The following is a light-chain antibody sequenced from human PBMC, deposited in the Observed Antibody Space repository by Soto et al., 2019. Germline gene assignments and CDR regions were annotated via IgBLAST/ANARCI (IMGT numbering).Light chain of an antibody. CDR2: DAS. CDR3: QQYGSSPLLT. J-gene: IGKJ4*01. CDR1: QSVSSTY. Sequence: EIVLTQSPGTLSLSPGERATLSCRASQSVSSTYLAWHQQKPGQAPRLLIYDASSRATGIPARFSGSGSGTDFPLTISRLEPEDFAVYYCQQYGSSPLLTFGGGTKVEIK. V-gene: IGKV3-20*01.